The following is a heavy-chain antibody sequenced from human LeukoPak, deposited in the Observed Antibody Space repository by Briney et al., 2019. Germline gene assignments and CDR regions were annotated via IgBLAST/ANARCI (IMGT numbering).Heavy chain of an antibody. CDR1: GGSISSGGYY. Sequence: PSETLSLTCTVSGGSISSGGYYWSWIRQHPGKGLEWIGYIYYSGSTYSNPSLKSRVTISVDTSKNQFSLKLSSVTAADTAVYYCARATGVVTAILDYWGQGTLVTVSS. CDR2: IYYSGST. CDR3: ARATGVVTAILDY. J-gene: IGHJ4*02. D-gene: IGHD2-21*02. V-gene: IGHV4-31*03.